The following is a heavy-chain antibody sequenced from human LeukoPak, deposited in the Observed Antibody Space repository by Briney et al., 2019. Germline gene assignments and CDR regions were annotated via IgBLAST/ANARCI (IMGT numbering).Heavy chain of an antibody. J-gene: IGHJ5*02. CDR2: IYYSGST. CDR1: GGSISSYY. D-gene: IGHD3-16*01. Sequence: SETLSLTCTVSGGSISSYYWSWIRQPPGKGLGWIGYIYYSGSTNYNPSLKSRVTISVDTSKNQFSLKLSSVTAADTAVYYCARAFSITHGGWFDPWGQGTLVTVSS. CDR3: ARAFSITHGGWFDP. V-gene: IGHV4-59*01.